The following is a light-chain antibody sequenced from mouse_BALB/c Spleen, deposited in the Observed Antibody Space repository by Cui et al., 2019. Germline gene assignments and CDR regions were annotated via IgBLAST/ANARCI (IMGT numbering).Light chain of an antibody. CDR1: QSIGNN. V-gene: IGKV5-43*01. J-gene: IGKJ5*01. CDR2: YAS. Sequence: DLVQTQSPATLSVTPGDSVSLSCRASQSIGNNLHWYQQKSHASPRLFIKYASQPISGIPSRFSGSGSGTDFTLSINSVETEDFGMYFCQQSNSWPLTFGAGTKLELK. CDR3: QQSNSWPLT.